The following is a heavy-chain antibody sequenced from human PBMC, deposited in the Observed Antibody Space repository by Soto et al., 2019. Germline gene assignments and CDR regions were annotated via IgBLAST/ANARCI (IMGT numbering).Heavy chain of an antibody. D-gene: IGHD3-22*01. V-gene: IGHV5-51*01. Sequence: PGESLQSSSRTSGYRFTSYLIAWVRQMPVKGLEWMGIIFPSDSDTRYSPSFQGQVTISADRSTSTVFLQWASLKASDTAVYFCARKDKSGYFNSFDPWGQRTLVTLCS. CDR1: GYRFTSYL. J-gene: IGHJ5*02. CDR3: ARKDKSGYFNSFDP. CDR2: IFPSDSDT.